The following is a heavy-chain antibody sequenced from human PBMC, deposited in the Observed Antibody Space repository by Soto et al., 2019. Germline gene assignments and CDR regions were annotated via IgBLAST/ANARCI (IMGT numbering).Heavy chain of an antibody. V-gene: IGHV5-10-1*01. CDR3: ASSPRGYCSSTSCRELGNYYGMDV. CDR1: GYSFTSYW. D-gene: IGHD2-2*01. CDR2: IDPSDSYT. Sequence: GESLKISCKGSGYSFTSYWISWVRQMPGKGLEWMGRIDPSDSYTNYSPTFQGHVTISADKSISTAYLQWSSLKASDTAMYYCASSPRGYCSSTSCRELGNYYGMDVWGQGTTVTVSS. J-gene: IGHJ6*02.